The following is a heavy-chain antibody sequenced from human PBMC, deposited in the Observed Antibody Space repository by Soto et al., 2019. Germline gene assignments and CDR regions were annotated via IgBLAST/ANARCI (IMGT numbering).Heavy chain of an antibody. D-gene: IGHD7-27*01. CDR3: AKRPLNSGRWYVDL. V-gene: IGHV3-23*01. J-gene: IGHJ2*01. Sequence: EVQLLESGGGLVQPGGSLRLSCVASGITFSNYAMTWVRQAPGKGLEWVSVISDSGSYRFYADSVKGRFTISRDNSGGTLYLQMTSLRAEDTALYYCAKRPLNSGRWYVDLWGRGTLVTVSS. CDR2: ISDSGSYR. CDR1: GITFSNYA.